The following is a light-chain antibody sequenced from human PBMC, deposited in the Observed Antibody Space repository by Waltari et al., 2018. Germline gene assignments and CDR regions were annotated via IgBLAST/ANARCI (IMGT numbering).Light chain of an antibody. J-gene: IGLJ2*01. CDR3: QAADSSGTSVI. Sequence: SSALTQPPSVSVSPGQTARITCSGDALSIVYSYWYQQKPGQAPLLIIYKDTERPSGTPERLSGSSSGTTVTLTISGVQAEDEADYFCQAADSSGTSVIFGGGTKLTVL. CDR2: KDT. CDR1: ALSIVY. V-gene: IGLV3-25*03.